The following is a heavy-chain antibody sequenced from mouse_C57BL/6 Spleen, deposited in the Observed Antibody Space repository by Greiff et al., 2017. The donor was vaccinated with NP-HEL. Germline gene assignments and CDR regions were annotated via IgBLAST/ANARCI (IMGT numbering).Heavy chain of an antibody. CDR1: GYTFTSYW. J-gene: IGHJ3*01. V-gene: IGHV1-64*01. CDR2: IHPNSGST. Sequence: VQLQQPGAELVKPGASVKLSCKASGYTFTSYWMHWVKQRPGQGLEWIGMIHPNSGSTNYNEKFKSKATLTVDKSSSTAYMQLSSLTSEDSAFYYCARDGGLGPFAYWGQGTLVTVSA. CDR3: ARDGGLGPFAY. D-gene: IGHD2-3*01.